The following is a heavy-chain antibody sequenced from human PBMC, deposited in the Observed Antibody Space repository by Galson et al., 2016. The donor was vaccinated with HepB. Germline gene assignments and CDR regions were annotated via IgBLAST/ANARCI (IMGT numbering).Heavy chain of an antibody. CDR3: ARDPGLRNGMGG. V-gene: IGHV3-66*02. CDR1: GFTVSSDY. D-gene: IGHD4-17*01. J-gene: IGHJ6*04. Sequence: SLRLSCAVSGFTVSSDYMSWVRQAPGKELEWASVIYSGGDTYYADSVKGRLTISRDNSKKTLYLQMSSLRTEDTAVYFCARDPGLRNGMGGWGKGTTVTVSS. CDR2: IYSGGDT.